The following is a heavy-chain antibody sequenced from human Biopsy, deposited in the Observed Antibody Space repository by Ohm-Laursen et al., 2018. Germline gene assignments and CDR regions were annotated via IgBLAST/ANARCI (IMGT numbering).Heavy chain of an antibody. CDR3: AAGSSRNSYYFDY. D-gene: IGHD6-13*01. Sequence: SLRLSCAASGLTFSDFSMNWVRQAPGKGLEWVSSIAIGSIYVYYADSVKGRFTISRDNTKNSLSLQMNNLRGEDTAVYYCAAGSSRNSYYFDYWGQGTLVTVSS. V-gene: IGHV3-21*06. J-gene: IGHJ4*02. CDR2: IAIGSIYV. CDR1: GLTFSDFS.